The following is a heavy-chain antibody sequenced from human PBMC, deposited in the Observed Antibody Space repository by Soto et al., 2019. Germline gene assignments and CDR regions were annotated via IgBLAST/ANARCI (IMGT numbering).Heavy chain of an antibody. Sequence: GGSLRLSCAASGFTFSSYAMHWVRQAPGKGLEWVAVISYDGSNKYYADSVKGRFTISRDNSKNTLYLQMNSLRAEDTAVYYCARGAHYYDSSGYYVFDYWGQGTLVTVSS. D-gene: IGHD3-22*01. CDR3: ARGAHYYDSSGYYVFDY. J-gene: IGHJ4*02. CDR2: ISYDGSNK. CDR1: GFTFSSYA. V-gene: IGHV3-30-3*01.